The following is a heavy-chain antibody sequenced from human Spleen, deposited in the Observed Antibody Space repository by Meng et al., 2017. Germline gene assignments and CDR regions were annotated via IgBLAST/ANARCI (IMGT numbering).Heavy chain of an antibody. D-gene: IGHD2-2*01. CDR2: ISSSGSTI. CDR3: ARDRSNRGIMVSAAKDVDAFDI. CDR1: GFTFSSYE. Sequence: GESLKISCATSGFTFSSYEMNWVRQAPGKGLEWVSYISSSGSTIYYADSVKGRFTTSRDNAKNSLYLQMNSLRAEDTAVYYCARDRSNRGIMVSAAKDVDAFDIWGQGTLVTVSS. J-gene: IGHJ3*02. V-gene: IGHV3-48*03.